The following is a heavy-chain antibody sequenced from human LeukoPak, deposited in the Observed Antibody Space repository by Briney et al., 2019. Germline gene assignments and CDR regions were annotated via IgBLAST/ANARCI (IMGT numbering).Heavy chain of an antibody. Sequence: SETLSLTCAVSGGSISSGGYSWSWIRQPPGKGLAWIGYIYHSGSTYYNPSLKSRVTISVDRSKNQFSLKLSSVTAADTAVYYCARDLSIVVVVAAVFDPWGQGTLVTVSS. J-gene: IGHJ5*02. V-gene: IGHV4-30-2*01. CDR3: ARDLSIVVVVAAVFDP. CDR2: IYHSGST. D-gene: IGHD2-15*01. CDR1: GGSISSGGYS.